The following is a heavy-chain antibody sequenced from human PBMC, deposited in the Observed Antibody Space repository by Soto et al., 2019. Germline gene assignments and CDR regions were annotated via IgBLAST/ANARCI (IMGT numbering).Heavy chain of an antibody. Sequence: QVQLVQSGAEVKKPGSSVKVSCKASGGTFSSYAISWVRQAPGQGLDGMGGIRPIFGTANYAQKFQGRVTITADESTSTAYMELSSLRSEDTAVYYCARLSREVTTSYYYYGMDVWGQGTTVTVSS. CDR1: GGTFSSYA. D-gene: IGHD4-4*01. V-gene: IGHV1-69*01. J-gene: IGHJ6*02. CDR3: ARLSREVTTSYYYYGMDV. CDR2: IRPIFGTA.